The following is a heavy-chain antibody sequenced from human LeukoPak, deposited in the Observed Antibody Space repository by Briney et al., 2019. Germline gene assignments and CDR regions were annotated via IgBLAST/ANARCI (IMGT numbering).Heavy chain of an antibody. CDR2: INPNTGGT. CDR1: GGTFSSYY. Sequence: GASVKVSCKASGGTFSSYYIHWVRQAPGQGLEWMGRINPNTGGTNYAQNFQDRVTMTRDTSISTAYMELSRLRSDDTAVYYCARGPYYDLPTGAFDIWGQGTMVTVSS. D-gene: IGHD3-3*01. CDR3: ARGPYYDLPTGAFDI. J-gene: IGHJ3*02. V-gene: IGHV1-2*06.